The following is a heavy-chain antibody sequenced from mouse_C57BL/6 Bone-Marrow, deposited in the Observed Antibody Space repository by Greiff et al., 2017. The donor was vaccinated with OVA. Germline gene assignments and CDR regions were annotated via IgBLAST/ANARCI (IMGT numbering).Heavy chain of an antibody. CDR1: GFTFSDYG. J-gene: IGHJ1*03. Sequence: EVMLVESGGGLVKPGGSLKLSCAASGFTFSDYGMHWVRQAPEKGLEWVAYISSGSSTIYYADTVKGRFTISRDNAKNTLFLQMTSLRSEDTAMYYCARLTDWYFDVWGTGTTVTVSS. CDR2: ISSGSSTI. D-gene: IGHD2-13*01. V-gene: IGHV5-17*01. CDR3: ARLTDWYFDV.